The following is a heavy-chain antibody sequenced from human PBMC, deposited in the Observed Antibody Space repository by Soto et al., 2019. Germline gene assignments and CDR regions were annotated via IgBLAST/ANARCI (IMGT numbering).Heavy chain of an antibody. Sequence: QVQLQESGPGLVKPSETLSLTCTVSGGSISSYYWSWIRQPPGKGLEWIGYIYYSGGTNYNPSLKSRVTISVDTSKNQFSLKLSSVTAADTAVYYCARANGDFDYWGQGTLVTVSS. CDR1: GGSISSYY. V-gene: IGHV4-59*01. CDR3: ARANGDFDY. D-gene: IGHD4-17*01. J-gene: IGHJ4*02. CDR2: IYYSGGT.